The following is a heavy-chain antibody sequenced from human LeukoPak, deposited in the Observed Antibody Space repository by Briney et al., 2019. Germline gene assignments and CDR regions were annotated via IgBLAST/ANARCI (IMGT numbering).Heavy chain of an antibody. V-gene: IGHV4-34*01. D-gene: IGHD6-19*01. CDR1: GASITSYY. Sequence: SETLSLTCTVSGASITSYYWSWIRQPPGKGLEWIGEINHSGSTNYNPSLKSRVTISVDTSKNQFSLKLSSVTAADTAVYYCARKEQWLPHDAFDIWGQGTMVTVSS. J-gene: IGHJ3*02. CDR2: INHSGST. CDR3: ARKEQWLPHDAFDI.